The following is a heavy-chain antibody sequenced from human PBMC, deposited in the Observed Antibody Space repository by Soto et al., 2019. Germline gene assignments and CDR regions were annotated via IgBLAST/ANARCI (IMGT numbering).Heavy chain of an antibody. D-gene: IGHD3-10*01. J-gene: IGHJ5*02. V-gene: IGHV4-39*07. Sequence: SETLSLTCTVSGGSISSSSYYWGWIRQPPGKGLEWIGSIYYSGSTYYNPSLKSRVTISVDTSKNQFSLKLSSVTAADTAVYYCARARLSRSWWFDPWGQGTLVTVSS. CDR2: IYYSGST. CDR3: ARARLSRSWWFDP. CDR1: GGSISSSSYY.